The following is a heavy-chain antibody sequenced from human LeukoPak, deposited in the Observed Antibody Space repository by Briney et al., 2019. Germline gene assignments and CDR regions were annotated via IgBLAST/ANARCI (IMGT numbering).Heavy chain of an antibody. D-gene: IGHD1-26*01. J-gene: IGHJ4*02. CDR3: ARDIAQPEGWELLAHWFDY. CDR1: GGSISSYY. Sequence: PSETLSLTCTVSGGSISSYYWSWIRQPAGKGLEWIGRIYTSGSTTYNPSLKSRVTMSVDTSKNQFSLKLRSVTAADTAVYYCARDIAQPEGWELLAHWFDYWGQGTLVTVSS. V-gene: IGHV4-4*07. CDR2: IYTSGST.